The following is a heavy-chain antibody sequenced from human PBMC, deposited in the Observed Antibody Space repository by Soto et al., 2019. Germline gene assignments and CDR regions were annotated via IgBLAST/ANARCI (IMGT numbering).Heavy chain of an antibody. CDR3: AREYSDGWFDP. CDR2: ISYDGSNK. Sequence: QVQLVESGGGVVQPGRSLRLSCAASGFTFSIYAMHWVRQAPGKGLEWVAVISYDGSNKYYADSVKGRFTISRDNSKNELHLQMNSLRAEDSAVYYCAREYSDGWFDPWGQGTLVIVSS. J-gene: IGHJ5*02. D-gene: IGHD2-21*01. CDR1: GFTFSIYA. V-gene: IGHV3-30-3*01.